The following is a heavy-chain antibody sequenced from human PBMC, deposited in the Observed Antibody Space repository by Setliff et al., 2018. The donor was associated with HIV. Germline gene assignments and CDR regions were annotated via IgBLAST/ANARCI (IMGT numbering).Heavy chain of an antibody. CDR3: ARLGIYGDYLDH. CDR1: GGSMNSFY. D-gene: IGHD4-17*01. Sequence: LSLPCTVSGGSMNSFYWSWIRQPPGKGLEWIGYIYTSGTTNYNPSLKSRGTISIDTTSKKFSLKLNSVTAADTAVYYCARLGIYGDYLDHWGQGTLVTVSA. J-gene: IGHJ4*02. CDR2: IYTSGTT. V-gene: IGHV4-4*08.